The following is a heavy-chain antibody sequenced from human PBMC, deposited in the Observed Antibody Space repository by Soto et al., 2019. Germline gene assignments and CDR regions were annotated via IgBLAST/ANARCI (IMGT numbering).Heavy chain of an antibody. Sequence: SETLSLTCAVYGGSFSGYYWSWIRQPPGKGLEWIGEINHSGSTNYNPSLKSRVTISVDTSKNQFSLKLSSVTAADTAVYYCVRESGAVVPAAIMDVWGKGTTVTVSS. CDR2: INHSGST. V-gene: IGHV4-34*01. CDR1: GGSFSGYY. J-gene: IGHJ6*04. D-gene: IGHD2-2*01. CDR3: VRESGAVVPAAIMDV.